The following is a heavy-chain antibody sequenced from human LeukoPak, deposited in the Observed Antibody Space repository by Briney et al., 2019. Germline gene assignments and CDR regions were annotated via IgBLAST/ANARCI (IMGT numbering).Heavy chain of an antibody. CDR3: ALGDVTTVTYARDY. Sequence: SETLSLTCAVSGYSISSGYYWGWIRQPPGQGLEWIGSIYHSGSTYYNPSLKSRVTISVDTSKNQFSLKLSSVTAADTAVYYCALGDVTTVTYARDYWGQGTLVTVSS. D-gene: IGHD4-11*01. J-gene: IGHJ4*02. V-gene: IGHV4-38-2*01. CDR2: IYHSGST. CDR1: GYSISSGYY.